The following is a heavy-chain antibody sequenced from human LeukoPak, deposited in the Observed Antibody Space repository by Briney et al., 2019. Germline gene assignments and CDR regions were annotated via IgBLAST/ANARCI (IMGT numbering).Heavy chain of an antibody. Sequence: GESLKISCKGSGYSFTSYWISWVRQMPGKGLEWMGRIDPSDSYTNYSPSFQGHVTISAGKSISTAYLQWSSLKASDTAMHYCARQDPLDAFDIWGQGTMVTVSS. CDR1: GYSFTSYW. J-gene: IGHJ3*02. CDR2: IDPSDSYT. V-gene: IGHV5-10-1*01. CDR3: ARQDPLDAFDI.